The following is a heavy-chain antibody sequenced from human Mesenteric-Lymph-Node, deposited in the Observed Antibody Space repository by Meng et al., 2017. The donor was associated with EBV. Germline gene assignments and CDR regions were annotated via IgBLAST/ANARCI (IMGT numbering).Heavy chain of an antibody. CDR3: ARDQGSSSCFDY. Sequence: QVQLVESGGGLVKPGGSRRLSCGASGVTFSDYFMSWVRQAPGKGLEWVAYISGSGDAVYYADSVKGRFTVSRDNAKNSLYLQLNSLRADDTAVYYCARDQGSSSCFDYWGQGTLVTVSS. J-gene: IGHJ4*02. D-gene: IGHD6-6*01. CDR1: GVTFSDYF. CDR2: ISGSGDAV. V-gene: IGHV3-11*01.